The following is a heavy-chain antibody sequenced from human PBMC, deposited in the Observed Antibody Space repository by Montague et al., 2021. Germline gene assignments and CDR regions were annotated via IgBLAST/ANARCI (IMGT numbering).Heavy chain of an antibody. Sequence: SETLSLTCTVSGYSISSGYYWGWIRQPPGKGLEWIGSIFHSGSTYYNPSLKSRVTISVDTSKNQFSLKLTSVTAADMALYYCARDREAAPFDYWGQGTLVTVSS. CDR1: GYSISSGYY. CDR3: ARDREAAPFDY. CDR2: IFHSGST. V-gene: IGHV4-38-2*02. J-gene: IGHJ4*02. D-gene: IGHD2-15*01.